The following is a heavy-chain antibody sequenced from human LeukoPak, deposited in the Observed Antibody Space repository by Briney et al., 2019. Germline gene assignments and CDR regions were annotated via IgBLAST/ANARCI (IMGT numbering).Heavy chain of an antibody. Sequence: PGGSLRLSCAASGVTFSSYGMHWVRQAPGKGLEWVAVITYDGSNKYYADSVKGRFTISRDNSKNTLYLQMNSLRAEDTAVCYCAKDRGYWGQGTLVTVSS. CDR3: AKDRGY. V-gene: IGHV3-30*18. CDR1: GVTFSSYG. J-gene: IGHJ4*02. CDR2: ITYDGSNK.